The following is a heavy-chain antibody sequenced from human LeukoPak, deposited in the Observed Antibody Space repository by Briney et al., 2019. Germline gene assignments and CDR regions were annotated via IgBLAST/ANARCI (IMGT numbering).Heavy chain of an antibody. V-gene: IGHV3-23*01. CDR1: ASNSSSHA. J-gene: IGHJ5*02. CDR2: ISGSGRRT. CDR3: AKDKGGLYDFWSGYARGVNWFDP. Sequence: AESLTLSCAPSASNSSSHAMSCVRHAPGKGLEWDSAISGSGRRTSHADSGTGRFNIPTANPKNTLYMQMNSLRVEDTAVYYCAKDKGGLYDFWSGYARGVNWFDPWGQGTLVTVSS. D-gene: IGHD3-3*01.